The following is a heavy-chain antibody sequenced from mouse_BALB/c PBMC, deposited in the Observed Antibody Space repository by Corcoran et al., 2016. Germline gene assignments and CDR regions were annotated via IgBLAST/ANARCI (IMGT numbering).Heavy chain of an antibody. V-gene: IGHV14-3*02. Sequence: EVQLQQSGAELVKPGASVKLSCTASGFNIKDTYMHWVKQRTEQGLEWIGRIEPANGNTKYDPKFQGKATITADTSSNTAYLQLSSLTSEDTAVYYWARSNYRYDGDWYFGVWGAGTTVTVSS. J-gene: IGHJ1*01. D-gene: IGHD2-14*01. CDR1: GFNIKDTY. CDR3: ARSNYRYDGDWYFGV. CDR2: IEPANGNT.